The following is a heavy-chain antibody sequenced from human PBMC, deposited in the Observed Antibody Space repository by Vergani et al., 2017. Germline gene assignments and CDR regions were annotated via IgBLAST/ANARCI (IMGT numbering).Heavy chain of an antibody. CDR3: ARRLYDYVWGSYSFDI. Sequence: QVQLVQSGAEVKKPGASVKVSCKASGYTFTSYDINWVRQATGQGLEWMGWMNPNSGNTGYAQKFQGRVTMTRNTSISTDYMELSSLRSEDTAVYYCARRLYDYVWGSYSFDIWGQGTMVTVSS. CDR1: GYTFTSYD. V-gene: IGHV1-8*02. CDR2: MNPNSGNT. D-gene: IGHD3-16*01. J-gene: IGHJ3*02.